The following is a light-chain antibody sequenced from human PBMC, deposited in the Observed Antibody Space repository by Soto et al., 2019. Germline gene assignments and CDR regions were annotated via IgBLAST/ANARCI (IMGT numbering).Light chain of an antibody. J-gene: IGKJ1*01. CDR1: QGISSY. V-gene: IGKV1-8*01. CDR2: AAS. CDR3: QQYYSYPPFA. Sequence: AIRMTQSPSSLSASTGDRVSITCRASQGISSYLAWYQQKPGKAPKLMIYAASTLKSGVPSRFSGSGSGTDVTLSFSSLQPEDFAIYYAQQYYSYPPFAFGQGTKVDIK.